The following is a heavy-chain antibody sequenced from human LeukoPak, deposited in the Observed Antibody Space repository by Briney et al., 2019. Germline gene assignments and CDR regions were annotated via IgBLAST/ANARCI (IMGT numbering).Heavy chain of an antibody. Sequence: GGSLRLSCAASGFTFDDYGMSWVRQAPGKGLEWVSGINWNGGSTGYADSVRGRFTISRDNAKNSLYLQMNSLRAEDTALYYCARSRRWELLAGGDYWGQGTLVTVSS. V-gene: IGHV3-20*04. CDR3: ARSRRWELLAGGDY. CDR1: GFTFDDYG. J-gene: IGHJ4*02. D-gene: IGHD1-26*01. CDR2: INWNGGST.